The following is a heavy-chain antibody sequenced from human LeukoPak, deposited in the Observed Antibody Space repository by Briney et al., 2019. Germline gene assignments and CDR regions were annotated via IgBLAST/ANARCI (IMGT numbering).Heavy chain of an antibody. D-gene: IGHD3-9*01. CDR1: GFTFSSYA. J-gene: IGHJ4*02. CDR3: AKDGLPYYDILTGTED. V-gene: IGHV3-23*01. CDR2: ISGSGGST. Sequence: PGGSLRLSCAASGFTFSSYAMSWVRQAPGKGLEWVSAISGSGGSTYYADSVKGRFTISRDNSKNTLYLQMNSLRAEDTAVYYCAKDGLPYYDILTGTEDWGQGTLVTVSS.